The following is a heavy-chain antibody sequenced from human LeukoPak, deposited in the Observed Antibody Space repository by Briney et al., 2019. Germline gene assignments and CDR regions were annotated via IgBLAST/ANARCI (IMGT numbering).Heavy chain of an antibody. V-gene: IGHV3-23*01. Sequence: SGGSLRLSCAASGFNFSSYAMSWVRQAPGKGLEWVSAISGSGGSTYYADSVKGRFTISRDNSKNTLYLQMNSLRAEDTAVYYCAKSFLAMTTVTSLDYWGQGTLVTVSS. CDR1: GFNFSSYA. D-gene: IGHD4-17*01. J-gene: IGHJ4*02. CDR2: ISGSGGST. CDR3: AKSFLAMTTVTSLDY.